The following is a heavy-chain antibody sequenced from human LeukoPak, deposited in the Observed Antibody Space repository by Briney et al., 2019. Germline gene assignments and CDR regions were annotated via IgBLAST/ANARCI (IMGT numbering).Heavy chain of an antibody. Sequence: ASVKVSCKASGYTFTSYYMHWVRQAPGQGLEWMGWINPNSGGTDYAQKFQGRVTMTRDTSISTVYMEVSRLRSDDTAVYYCARDPRSTVTTWHYYYYMDVWGRGTTVTVSS. V-gene: IGHV1-2*02. CDR1: GYTFTSYY. D-gene: IGHD4-17*01. CDR3: ARDPRSTVTTWHYYYYMDV. J-gene: IGHJ6*03. CDR2: INPNSGGT.